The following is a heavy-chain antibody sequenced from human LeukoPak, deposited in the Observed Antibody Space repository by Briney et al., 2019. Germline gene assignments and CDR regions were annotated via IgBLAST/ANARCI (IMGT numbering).Heavy chain of an antibody. CDR2: FYYSGST. CDR1: GGSISSHY. J-gene: IGHJ4*02. D-gene: IGHD6-13*01. Sequence: SETLSLTCTVSGGSISSHYWSWIRQPPGKGLEWIGYFYYSGSTNYNPSLKSRVTISVDTSKNQFSLKLSSVTAADTAVYYCARGAWYSSSWPVGYWGQGTLVTVSS. CDR3: ARGAWYSSSWPVGY. V-gene: IGHV4-59*11.